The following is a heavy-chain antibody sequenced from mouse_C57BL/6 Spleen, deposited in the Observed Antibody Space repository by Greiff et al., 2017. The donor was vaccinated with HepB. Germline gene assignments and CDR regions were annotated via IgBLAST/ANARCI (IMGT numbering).Heavy chain of an antibody. Sequence: QVQLQQSGPELVKPGASVKISCKASGYAFSSSWMNWVKPRPGKGLEWIGRIYPGDGDTNYNGKFKGKATLTADKSSSTAYMQLSSLTSEDSAVYFCARHLLRYPAHAMDYWGQGTSVTVSS. D-gene: IGHD1-1*01. CDR2: IYPGDGDT. CDR1: GYAFSSSW. J-gene: IGHJ4*01. CDR3: ARHLLRYPAHAMDY. V-gene: IGHV1-82*01.